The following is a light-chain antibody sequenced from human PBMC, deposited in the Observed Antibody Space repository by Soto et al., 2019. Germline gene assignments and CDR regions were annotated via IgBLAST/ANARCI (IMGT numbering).Light chain of an antibody. V-gene: IGLV1-40*01. J-gene: IGLJ3*02. CDR1: SSNIGAGYD. CDR2: GNS. CDR3: QSYDSSLSGWV. Sequence: QSVLTQPPSVSGAPGQSVTISCTGSSSNIGAGYDVHWYQQLPGTAPKLLIYGNSNRPSGVPDRFSGSKSGTSASLDITGLQAEDEADYYCQSYDSSLSGWVFGGGTKVTVL.